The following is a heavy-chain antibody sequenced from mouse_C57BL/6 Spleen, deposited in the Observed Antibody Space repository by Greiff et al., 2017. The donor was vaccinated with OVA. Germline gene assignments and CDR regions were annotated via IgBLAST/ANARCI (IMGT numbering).Heavy chain of an antibody. CDR2: INYDGSST. V-gene: IGHV5-16*01. CDR1: GFTFSDYY. CDR3: ARDYYGSRGWYFDV. Sequence: EVQLVESEGGLVQPGSSMKLSCTASGFTFSDYYMAWVRQVPEKGLEWVANINYDGSSTYYLDSLKSRFIISRDNAKNILYLQMSSLKSEDTATYYCARDYYGSRGWYFDVWGTGTTVTVSS. J-gene: IGHJ1*03. D-gene: IGHD1-1*01.